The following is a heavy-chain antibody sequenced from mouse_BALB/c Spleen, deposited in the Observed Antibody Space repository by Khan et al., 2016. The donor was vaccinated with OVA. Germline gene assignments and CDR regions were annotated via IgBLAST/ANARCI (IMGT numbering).Heavy chain of an antibody. Sequence: EVQLQESGPGLVKPSQSLSLTCTVTGYSITSDYAWNWIRQFPGNKLEWMGYISYSGSPTYNPSFKSRISITRETSTDQFFLQLKSLTSEDTATYYCASELGRYYALDYWGQGTSVTVSS. CDR2: ISYSGSP. D-gene: IGHD4-1*01. V-gene: IGHV3-2*02. CDR3: ASELGRYYALDY. CDR1: GYSITSDYA. J-gene: IGHJ4*01.